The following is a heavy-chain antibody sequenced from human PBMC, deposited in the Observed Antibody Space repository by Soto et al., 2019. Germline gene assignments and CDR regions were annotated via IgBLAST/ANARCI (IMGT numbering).Heavy chain of an antibody. V-gene: IGHV6-1*01. J-gene: IGHJ4*02. CDR3: AREVRYSSGWYELYDY. CDR2: TYYRSKWYN. D-gene: IGHD6-19*01. CDR1: GDSVSSNSAA. Sequence: PSQTLSLTCAISGDSVSSNSAAWNWIRQSPSRGLEWLGRTYYRSKWYNDYAVSVKSRITINPDTSKNQFSLQLNSVTPEDTAVYYCAREVRYSSGWYELYDYWGQGTLVTASS.